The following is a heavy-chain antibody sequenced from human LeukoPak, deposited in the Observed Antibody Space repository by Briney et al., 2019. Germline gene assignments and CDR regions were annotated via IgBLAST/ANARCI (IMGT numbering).Heavy chain of an antibody. J-gene: IGHJ6*03. CDR2: IKQDGSEK. D-gene: IGHD3-3*01. Sequence: GGSLRLSCAASGFTFSSFWMSWVRQAPRKGLEWVANIKQDGSEKYYVDSVKGRFTISRDNAKNSLYLQMNSLRAEDTAVYYCARATEWLLYYYYMDVWGKGTTVTVSS. V-gene: IGHV3-7*01. CDR3: ARATEWLLYYYYMDV. CDR1: GFTFSSFW.